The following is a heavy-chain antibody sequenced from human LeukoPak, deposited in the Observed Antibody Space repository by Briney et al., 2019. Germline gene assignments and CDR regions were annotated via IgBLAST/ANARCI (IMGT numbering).Heavy chain of an antibody. CDR3: ARDFGPRSLDY. V-gene: IGHV3-33*01. Sequence: GGSLRLSCAASGFTFSSHGMHWVRQAPGKGLEWVAVIWYDGSNKYYADSVKGRFTISRDNSKNTLYLQMNSLRAEDTAVYYCARDFGPRSLDYWGQGTLVTVSS. J-gene: IGHJ4*02. CDR1: GFTFSSHG. CDR2: IWYDGSNK. D-gene: IGHD3-3*01.